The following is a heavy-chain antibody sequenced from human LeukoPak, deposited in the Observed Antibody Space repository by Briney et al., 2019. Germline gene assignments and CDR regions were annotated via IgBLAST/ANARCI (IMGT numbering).Heavy chain of an antibody. CDR2: INWNGGST. D-gene: IGHD7-27*01. CDR3: ARGSGEPPYYFDY. CDR1: GFTFSNYW. J-gene: IGHJ4*02. Sequence: GGSLRLSCAASGFTFSNYWMTWVRQAPGKGLEWVSGINWNGGSTGYADSVKGRFTISRDNAKNSLYLQMNSLRAEDTALYYCARGSGEPPYYFDYWGQGTLVTVSS. V-gene: IGHV3-20*04.